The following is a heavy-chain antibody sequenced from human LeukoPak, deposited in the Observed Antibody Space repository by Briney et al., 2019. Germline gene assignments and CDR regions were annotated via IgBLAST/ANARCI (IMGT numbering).Heavy chain of an antibody. D-gene: IGHD4-17*01. CDR3: ASWGTVTGFDY. CDR1: GGSISSSSYY. J-gene: IGHJ4*02. V-gene: IGHV4-39*07. Sequence: SETLSLTCTVSGGSISSSSYYRGWIRQPPGKGLEWIGSIYYSGSTYYNPSLKSRVTISVDTSKNQFSLKLSSVTAADTAVYYCASWGTVTGFDYWGQGTLVTVSS. CDR2: IYYSGST.